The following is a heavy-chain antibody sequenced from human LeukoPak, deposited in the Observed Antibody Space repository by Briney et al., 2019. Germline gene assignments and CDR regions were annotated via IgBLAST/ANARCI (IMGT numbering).Heavy chain of an antibody. CDR3: ARFGGEGYYYYMDV. D-gene: IGHD4-23*01. CDR2: MNPNSGNT. CDR1: GYTFTSYD. Sequence: ASVKVSCKASGYTFTSYDINWVRQATGQGLEWMGWMNPNSGNTGYAQKFQGRVTITRNTSISTAYMELSSPRSEDTAVYYCARFGGEGYYYYMDVWGKGTTVTVSS. V-gene: IGHV1-8*03. J-gene: IGHJ6*03.